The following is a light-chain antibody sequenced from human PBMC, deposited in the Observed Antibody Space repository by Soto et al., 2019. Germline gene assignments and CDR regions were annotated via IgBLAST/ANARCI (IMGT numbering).Light chain of an antibody. J-gene: IGLJ1*01. V-gene: IGLV1-47*03. CDR2: RNN. Sequence: SVLTQPPSASVTPGQRVTISCSGSSSNIGSNYVYWYQQLPGTAPKLLMYRNNKRPSGVPDRFSGSKSGTSASLAISGLWSEDEADYYCAAWDDRVSGSYVFGIGTKVTVL. CDR3: AAWDDRVSGSYV. CDR1: SSNIGSNY.